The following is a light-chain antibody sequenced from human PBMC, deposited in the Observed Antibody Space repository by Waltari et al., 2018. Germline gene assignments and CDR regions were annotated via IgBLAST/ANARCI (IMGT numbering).Light chain of an antibody. J-gene: IGKJ2*01. CDR2: KSF. CDR3: QQYNISPYT. CDR1: QRISNW. Sequence: DIQMTQSPSTLSASVGDRVTITSRASQRISNWLAWYQQKPGKAPKVLSYKSFSLQSGVPSRFSGSGSETEFTLTISSLQPDDFANYYGQQYNISPYTFGQGTTLEI. V-gene: IGKV1-5*03.